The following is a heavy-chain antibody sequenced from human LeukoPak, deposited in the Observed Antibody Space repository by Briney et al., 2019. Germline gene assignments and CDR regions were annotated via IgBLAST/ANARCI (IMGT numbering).Heavy chain of an antibody. J-gene: IGHJ4*02. Sequence: ASVKVSCKASGYTFTGYYMHWVRQAPGQGLERMGWINPNSGGTNYAQKFQGRVTMTRDTSISTAYMELSRLRSDDTAVYYCAREGDSSGYYFDYWGQGTLVTVSS. D-gene: IGHD3-22*01. V-gene: IGHV1-2*02. CDR1: GYTFTGYY. CDR3: AREGDSSGYYFDY. CDR2: INPNSGGT.